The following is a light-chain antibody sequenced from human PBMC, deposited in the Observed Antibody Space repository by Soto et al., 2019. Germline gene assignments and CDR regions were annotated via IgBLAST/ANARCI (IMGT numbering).Light chain of an antibody. CDR2: AAS. Sequence: DIQMTQSPSSLSASVGDRVTITCRASEIINRHLNWYQQKPGKAPKLLIYAASSLQNGVPSRFSGSGSGTDFTLTISNLQPEDFATYYCQQSYSTLSITVGQGTRLEIK. CDR3: QQSYSTLSIT. V-gene: IGKV1-39*01. CDR1: EIINRH. J-gene: IGKJ5*01.